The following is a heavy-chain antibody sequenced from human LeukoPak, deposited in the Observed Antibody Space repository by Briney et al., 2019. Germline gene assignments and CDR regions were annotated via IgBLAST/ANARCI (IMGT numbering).Heavy chain of an antibody. CDR3: AKGESITMVRGVALDY. Sequence: GSLRLSFAASGFTFSSYAISWVRPAPGKGLEWVSAISGSGGSTYYADSVKGRFTISRDNSKNTLYLQMNSLRAEDTAVYYCAKGESITMVRGVALDYWGQGTLVTVSS. V-gene: IGHV3-23*01. CDR1: GFTFSSYA. CDR2: ISGSGGST. J-gene: IGHJ4*02. D-gene: IGHD3-10*01.